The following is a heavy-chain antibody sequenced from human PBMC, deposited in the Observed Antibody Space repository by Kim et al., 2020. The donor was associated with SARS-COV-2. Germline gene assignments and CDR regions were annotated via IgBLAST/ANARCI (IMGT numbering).Heavy chain of an antibody. CDR3: ARHGELFPGAFDV. V-gene: IGHV4-39*01. Sequence: PSETLSLTCSVSGDSITSGTFYWGWIRQPPGKGLEWIGIIFYTGVTHYNPSLRSRLTISVDTSKDQFSLKLRSVTAADTAVYYCARHGELFPGAFDVWGLGTKVTVSS. CDR1: GDSITSGTFY. J-gene: IGHJ3*01. CDR2: IFYTGVT. D-gene: IGHD1-7*01.